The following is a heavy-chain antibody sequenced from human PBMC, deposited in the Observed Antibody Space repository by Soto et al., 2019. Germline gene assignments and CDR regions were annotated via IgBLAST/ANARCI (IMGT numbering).Heavy chain of an antibody. CDR3: ASSPTPYIAVAVYFDY. J-gene: IGHJ4*02. CDR1: GFTFSSYA. CDR2: ISGSGGST. V-gene: IGHV3-23*01. D-gene: IGHD6-19*01. Sequence: EVQLLESGGGLVQPGGSLRLSCAASGFTFSSYAMSWVRQAPGKGLEWVSAISGSGGSTYYADSVKGRFTISRDNSKNTLYLQVNSLRAEDTAVYYCASSPTPYIAVAVYFDYWGQGTLVTVSS.